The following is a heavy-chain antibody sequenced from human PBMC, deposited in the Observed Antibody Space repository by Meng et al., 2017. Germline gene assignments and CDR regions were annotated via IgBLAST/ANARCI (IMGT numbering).Heavy chain of an antibody. CDR1: GFTFSSNG. D-gene: IGHD2/OR15-2a*01. V-gene: IGHV3-33*01. J-gene: IGHJ2*01. CDR3: ARGLSTTYWYFDL. CDR2: IWYDGSNK. Sequence: VQLGDVGGGVVQPGRSLRLSCAAPGFTFSSNGMHWVRQAPGKGLEWVAVIWYDGSNKYYADSVKGRFTISRDNSKNTLYLQMNSLRAEDTAVYYCARGLSTTYWYFDLWGRGTLVTVSS.